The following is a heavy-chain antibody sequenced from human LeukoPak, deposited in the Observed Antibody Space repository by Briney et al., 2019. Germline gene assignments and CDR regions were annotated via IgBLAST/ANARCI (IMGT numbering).Heavy chain of an antibody. Sequence: GGSLRLSCAASGFTFSSYAMSWVRQAPGKGLEWVGRIKSKTDGGTTDYAAPVKGRFTISRDDSKNTLYLQMNSLKTEDTAVYYCTTDRPYYDFWSGYYIYYYGMDVWGQGTTVTVSS. J-gene: IGHJ6*02. V-gene: IGHV3-15*01. CDR3: TTDRPYYDFWSGYYIYYYGMDV. CDR2: IKSKTDGGTT. CDR1: GFTFSSYA. D-gene: IGHD3-3*01.